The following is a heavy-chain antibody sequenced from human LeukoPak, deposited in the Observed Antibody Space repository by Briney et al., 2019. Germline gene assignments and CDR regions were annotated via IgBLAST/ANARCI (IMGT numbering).Heavy chain of an antibody. V-gene: IGHV3-11*04. CDR2: ISGSGSDM. J-gene: IGHJ4*02. D-gene: IGHD1-26*01. CDR1: GFGFSDSY. CDR3: ARDVVGATLYNY. Sequence: GGSLRLSCVVSGFGFSDSYMTWIRQTPGKGLEWLAYISGSGSDMYYADSVKGRFTISRDNAKNSLYLQMNSLRAEDTAVYYCARDVVGATLYNYWGQGTLVTVSS.